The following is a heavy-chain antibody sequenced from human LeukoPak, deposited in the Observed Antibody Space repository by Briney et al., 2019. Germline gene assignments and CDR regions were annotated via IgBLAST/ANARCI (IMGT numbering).Heavy chain of an antibody. CDR3: AKDRSCTGSSCNVGS. CDR1: GFTFSTND. V-gene: IGHV3-23*01. J-gene: IGHJ3*01. Sequence: PGGSLRLSCAASGFTFSTNDMSWVRQAPGKGLEWVSILSVIGGNTNYADSVKGRFTISRDNSKNTLFLQMNSLRAEDTAVYYCAKDRSCTGSSCNVGSWGQGTMVTVSS. CDR2: LSVIGGNT. D-gene: IGHD2-2*01.